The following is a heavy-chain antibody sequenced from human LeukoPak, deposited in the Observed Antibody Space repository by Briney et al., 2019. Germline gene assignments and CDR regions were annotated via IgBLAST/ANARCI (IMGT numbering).Heavy chain of an antibody. CDR1: GYSFISYW. CDR3: TRSPDIDILTGYSRYYFDY. V-gene: IGHV5-51*01. Sequence: GESLKISCKGSGYSFISYWIGWARQMPGKGLEWMGLIYPGDSDTRYSPSFQGQVTISADKSISIAYLQWSSLKASDTSIYDSTRSPDIDILTGYSRYYFDYWGQGTLVTVSS. D-gene: IGHD3-9*01. CDR2: IYPGDSDT. J-gene: IGHJ4*02.